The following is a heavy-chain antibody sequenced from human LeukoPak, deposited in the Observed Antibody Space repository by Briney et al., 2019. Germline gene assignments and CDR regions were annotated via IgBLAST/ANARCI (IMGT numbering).Heavy chain of an antibody. J-gene: IGHJ4*02. CDR1: GGTFSSYA. CDR3: ASCRLTAAAQPYDY. D-gene: IGHD6-13*01. Sequence: SVKVSCKASGGTFSSYAISWVRQAPGQGLEWMGGIIPIFGTANYAQKFQGRVTITADESTSTAYMELSSLRSEATAVYYCASCRLTAAAQPYDYWGQGTLVTVSS. V-gene: IGHV1-69*01. CDR2: IIPIFGTA.